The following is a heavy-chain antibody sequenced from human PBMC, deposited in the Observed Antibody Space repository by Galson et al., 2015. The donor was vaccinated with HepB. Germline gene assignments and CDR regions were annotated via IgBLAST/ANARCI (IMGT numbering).Heavy chain of an antibody. D-gene: IGHD2-21*02. V-gene: IGHV3-30-3*01. J-gene: IGHJ4*02. CDR2: ISYDGSNK. CDR3: ARDPLAYCGGDCYPFDY. CDR1: GFTFSSYA. Sequence: LRLSCAASGFTFSSYAMHWVRQAPGKGLEWVAVISYDGSNKYYADSVKGRFTISRDNSKNTLYLQMNSLRAEDTAVYYCARDPLAYCGGDCYPFDYWGQGTLVTVSS.